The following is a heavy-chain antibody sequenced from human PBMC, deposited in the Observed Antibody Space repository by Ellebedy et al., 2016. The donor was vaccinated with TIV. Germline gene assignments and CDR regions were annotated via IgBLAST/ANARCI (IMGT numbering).Heavy chain of an antibody. CDR3: ARDPREWLVRGYFDC. CDR2: ISGSGGNT. D-gene: IGHD6-19*01. Sequence: PGGSLRLSCAASGFTFSSYAMSWVRQAPGEGLEWVAIISGSGGNTYSAASVKGRFTISRDNSKNPLYLQMNSLRAEDTAVYYCARDPREWLVRGYFDCWGQGTLVTVSS. CDR1: GFTFSSYA. J-gene: IGHJ4*02. V-gene: IGHV3-23*01.